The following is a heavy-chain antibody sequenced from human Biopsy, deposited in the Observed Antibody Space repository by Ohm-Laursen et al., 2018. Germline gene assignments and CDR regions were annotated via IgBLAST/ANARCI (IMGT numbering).Heavy chain of an antibody. V-gene: IGHV4-34*01. D-gene: IGHD2-21*02. CDR3: ARDDAVTVIRGLYY. CDR1: GESFNGYY. J-gene: IGHJ4*02. Sequence: SETLSLTCAVYGESFNGYYWSWIRQTPGKGLEWIGEINHSGRTNYNPSLKSRVTISVDTSKNQFSLKVSSVTAEDTAVYYCARDDAVTVIRGLYYWGQGALVTVSS. CDR2: INHSGRT.